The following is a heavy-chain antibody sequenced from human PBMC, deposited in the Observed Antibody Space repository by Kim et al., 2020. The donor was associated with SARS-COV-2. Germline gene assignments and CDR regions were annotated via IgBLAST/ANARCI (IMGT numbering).Heavy chain of an antibody. V-gene: IGHV3-48*02. J-gene: IGHJ4*01. CDR3: ARGVQYSFDF. CDR1: GFDFRSYS. Sequence: GGSLRLSCAASGFDFRSYSMNWVRQAPGKGPEWVSYIRSGAGAIFYADSVKGRFTISRDDAKNAMYLQMNSLRDDDTAVYHCARGVQYSFDFWGQGILVTFSS. D-gene: IGHD5-12*01. CDR2: IRSGAGAI.